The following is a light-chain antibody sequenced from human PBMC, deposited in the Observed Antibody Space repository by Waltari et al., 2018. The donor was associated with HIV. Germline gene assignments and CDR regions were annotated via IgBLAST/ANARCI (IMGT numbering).Light chain of an antibody. V-gene: IGLV6-57*01. CDR3: QSYDSSNWV. Sequence: NFMLTQPHSVSESPGKTVTISCTRRSGSIASNYVQWYQQRPGSSPTSVIYEDNQRPSGVPDRFSGSIDSYSNSASLTISGLKTEDEADYYCQSYDSSNWVFGGGTKLTVL. J-gene: IGLJ3*02. CDR1: SGSIASNY. CDR2: EDN.